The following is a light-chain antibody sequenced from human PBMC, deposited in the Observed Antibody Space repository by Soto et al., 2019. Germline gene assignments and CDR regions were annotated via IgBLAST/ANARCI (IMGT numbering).Light chain of an antibody. CDR3: QPYESSSHVE. CDR1: SGSIASDY. V-gene: IGLV6-57*01. J-gene: IGLJ2*01. Sequence: NFMLTQPHSVSESPGKTVIISCTRSSGSIASDYVQWYQQRPGSSPTTVIYESNQRPSAVPDRFSGSIDTSSNSATLTISGLKTEDEADYYCQPYESSSHVEFGGGTKLTVL. CDR2: ESN.